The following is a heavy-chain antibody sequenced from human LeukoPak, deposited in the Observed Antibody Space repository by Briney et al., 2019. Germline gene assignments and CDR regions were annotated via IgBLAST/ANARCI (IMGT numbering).Heavy chain of an antibody. Sequence: GESLKISCKGSGYSFTSYWIGWVRQMPGKGLEWMGIIYPGDSDTRYSPSFLGQVTISADKSISTAYLQWSSLKASDTAMYYCARGTTVTHYYYGMDVWGQGTTVTVSS. CDR2: IYPGDSDT. D-gene: IGHD4-17*01. CDR1: GYSFTSYW. CDR3: ARGTTVTHYYYGMDV. J-gene: IGHJ6*02. V-gene: IGHV5-51*01.